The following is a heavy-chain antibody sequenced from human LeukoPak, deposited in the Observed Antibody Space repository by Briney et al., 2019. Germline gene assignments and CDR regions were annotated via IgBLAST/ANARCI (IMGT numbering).Heavy chain of an antibody. CDR2: ISSNGGGT. V-gene: IGHV3-64*01. D-gene: IGHD2/OR15-2a*01. J-gene: IGHJ6*03. Sequence: GGSLRLSCAASGFIFSNYAMHWVRQAPGKGLEYVSAISSNGGGTYYAKSVEGRFTISRDNSKNTLYLQMSSLRAEDTAVYYCARDLAVSNYYYYMDVWGKGTTVTISS. CDR1: GFIFSNYA. CDR3: ARDLAVSNYYYYMDV.